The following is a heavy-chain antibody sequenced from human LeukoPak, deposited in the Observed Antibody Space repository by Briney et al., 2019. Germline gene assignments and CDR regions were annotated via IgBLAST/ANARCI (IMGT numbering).Heavy chain of an antibody. D-gene: IGHD5-12*01. J-gene: IGHJ4*02. CDR2: IYHSGST. CDR3: TRGGGYASPIGY. Sequence: SETLSLTCTLSGGSISTYYWSWIRQPPGKGLEWIGYIYHSGSTNYNPSLKSRVTISVDTSKNQFSLKLSSVTAADTAVYYCTRGGGYASPIGYWGQGALVTVSS. CDR1: GGSISTYY. V-gene: IGHV4-59*01.